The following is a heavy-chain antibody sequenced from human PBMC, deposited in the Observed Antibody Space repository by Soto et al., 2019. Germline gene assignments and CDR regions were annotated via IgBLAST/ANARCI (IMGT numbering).Heavy chain of an antibody. CDR1: GFTFKNFA. D-gene: IGHD3-16*02. V-gene: IGHV3-23*01. CDR2: IHGGRGGA. CDR3: AKLSDLEWLPHYDFIWGSHRPRYFHY. Sequence: GGSLRLSCAASGFTFKNFAMSWVRQTPGKGLEWVSSIHGGRGGAEYTDSVKGRFTVSRDDSKNTLYLQMNSLRAEDTAVYYCAKLSDLEWLPHYDFIWGSHRPRYFHYRGQAPLGTGSS. J-gene: IGHJ4*02.